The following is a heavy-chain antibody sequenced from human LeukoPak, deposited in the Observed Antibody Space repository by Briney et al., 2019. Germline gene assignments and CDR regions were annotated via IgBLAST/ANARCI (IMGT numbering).Heavy chain of an antibody. V-gene: IGHV3-23*01. Sequence: GRSLRLSCAASGFTFSNDGMSWVRQAPGKGLEWVSGITGSGGSTYYADSVKGRFTISRDNSKNTLYLQMNSLRAEDTAVYYCAKSATMVRGVDYFDYWGQGTLVTVSS. CDR2: ITGSGGST. CDR3: AKSATMVRGVDYFDY. D-gene: IGHD3-10*01. J-gene: IGHJ4*02. CDR1: GFTFSNDG.